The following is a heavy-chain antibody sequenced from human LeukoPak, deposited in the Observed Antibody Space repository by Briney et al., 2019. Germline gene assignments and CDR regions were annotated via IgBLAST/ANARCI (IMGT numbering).Heavy chain of an antibody. CDR3: ARAGGSGSYYGKNWFDP. Sequence: SETLSLTCTVSGGSISSSSYYWGWIRQPPGKGLEWIGSIYYSGSTYYNPSLKSRVTISVDTSKNQFSLKLSSVTAADTAVYYCARAGGSGSYYGKNWFDPWGQGTLVTVSS. CDR2: IYYSGST. CDR1: GGSISSSSYY. V-gene: IGHV4-39*01. D-gene: IGHD3-10*01. J-gene: IGHJ5*02.